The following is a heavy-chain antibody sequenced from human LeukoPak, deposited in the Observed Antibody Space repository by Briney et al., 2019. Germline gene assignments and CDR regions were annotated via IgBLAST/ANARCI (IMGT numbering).Heavy chain of an antibody. Sequence: PSETLSLTCTVSGVSISSNNWWIWVRQSPEKGLEWIGEIYHDGSTNYNPSLKSRVTISMDKSKNQLSLKLNFVTAADTAVYYCARDRGGYTYSHDYWGQGTLVTVSS. D-gene: IGHD5-18*01. CDR1: GVSISSNNW. J-gene: IGHJ4*02. V-gene: IGHV4-4*02. CDR3: ARDRGGYTYSHDY. CDR2: IYHDGST.